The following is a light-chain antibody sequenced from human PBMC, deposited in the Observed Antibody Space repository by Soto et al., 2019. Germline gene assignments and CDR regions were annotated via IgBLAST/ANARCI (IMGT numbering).Light chain of an antibody. J-gene: IGKJ1*01. CDR3: QQYDNWPRT. V-gene: IGKV3-15*01. CDR1: QSISSN. CDR2: DAS. Sequence: EIVMTQSTATLSVSPGERATLSCRASQSISSNLAWYQQTPGQAPRLLIYDASTRATGVPARFGGSGSGTEFTLTLSNLQSEDFAIYYCQQYDNWPRTFGQGTKVEVK.